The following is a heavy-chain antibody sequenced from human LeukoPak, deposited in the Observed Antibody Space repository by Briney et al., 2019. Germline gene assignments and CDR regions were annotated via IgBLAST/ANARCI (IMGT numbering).Heavy chain of an antibody. V-gene: IGHV4-39*01. Sequence: SETLSLTCTVSGGSISSSSYYWGWIRQPPGKGLEWIGSIYYSGGTYYNPSLKSRVTISVDTSKNQFSLKLSSVTAADTAVYYCARTNSGSYFYWGQGTLVTVSS. CDR2: IYYSGGT. J-gene: IGHJ4*02. CDR3: ARTNSGSYFY. D-gene: IGHD1-26*01. CDR1: GGSISSSSYY.